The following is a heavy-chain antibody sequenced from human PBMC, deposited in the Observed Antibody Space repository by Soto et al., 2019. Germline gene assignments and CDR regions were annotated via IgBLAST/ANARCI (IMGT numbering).Heavy chain of an antibody. Sequence: QVQLQQWGAGLLKPSETLSLTCAVYGGSFSGYYWSWIRQPPGKGLEWIGEINHSGSTNYNPSLKRRVTISVDTSKNQFSLKLSSVTAADTAVYYCARGPHYYDSSGYYFLYYYYYGMDVWGQGTTVTVSS. V-gene: IGHV4-34*01. CDR2: INHSGST. D-gene: IGHD3-22*01. CDR3: ARGPHYYDSSGYYFLYYYYYGMDV. J-gene: IGHJ6*02. CDR1: GGSFSGYY.